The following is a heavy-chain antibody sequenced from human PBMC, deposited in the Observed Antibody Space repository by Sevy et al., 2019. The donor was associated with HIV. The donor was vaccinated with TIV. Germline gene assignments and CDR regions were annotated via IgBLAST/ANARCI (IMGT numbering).Heavy chain of an antibody. CDR2: ISWDGGST. CDR1: GFTFDDYA. D-gene: IGHD4-17*01. Sequence: GGSLRLSCAASGFTFDDYAMHWVRQAPGKGLEWVSLISWDGGSTYYADSVKGRFTISRDNSKNSLYLQMNSLRAEDTALYYCAKEYDYGGDYYYYGMDDWGQGTTVTVSS. CDR3: AKEYDYGGDYYYYGMDD. J-gene: IGHJ6*02. V-gene: IGHV3-43D*03.